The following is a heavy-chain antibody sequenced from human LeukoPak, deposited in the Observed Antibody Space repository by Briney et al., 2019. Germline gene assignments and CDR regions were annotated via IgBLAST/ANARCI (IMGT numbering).Heavy chain of an antibody. CDR3: ARAGYNSGWYEY. J-gene: IGHJ4*02. Sequence: PGRSLRLSCAASGFTFSSYAMHWVRRAPGKGLEWVAVISYDGSYKYHADSVKGRFTISRDNSKNTLYLQMNSLRAEDTAVYYCARAGYNSGWYEYWGQGTLVTVSS. CDR1: GFTFSSYA. V-gene: IGHV3-30-3*01. CDR2: ISYDGSYK. D-gene: IGHD6-19*01.